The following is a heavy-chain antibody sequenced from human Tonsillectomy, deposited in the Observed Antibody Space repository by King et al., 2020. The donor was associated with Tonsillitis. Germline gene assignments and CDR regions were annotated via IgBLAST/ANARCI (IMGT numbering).Heavy chain of an antibody. D-gene: IGHD1-1*01. CDR2: INAYNGNT. CDR1: GYTFNNYA. J-gene: IGHJ4*02. V-gene: IGHV1-18*01. Sequence: QLMQSGAEVKKPGASVKVSCKTSGYTFNNYAINWVRQAPGQGLEWMGGINAYNGNTNYEQKFQGRVTMTTETSTSTAYMEVGSLRFDDTAVYFCARVGYNSYFDFWGQGTLVTVSS. CDR3: ARVGYNSYFDF.